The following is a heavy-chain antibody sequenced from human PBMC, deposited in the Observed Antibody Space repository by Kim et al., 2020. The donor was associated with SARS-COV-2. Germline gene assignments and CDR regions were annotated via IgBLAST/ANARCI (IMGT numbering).Heavy chain of an antibody. CDR1: GFTFHDYG. J-gene: IGHJ5*02. V-gene: IGHV3-23*01. Sequence: GGSLRLSCAASGFTFHDYGMSWVRQAPGKGLEWVSLITGSGGDTYYADSVKGRFTISRDNSQNILFLQMNSLRAEDSAVYLCAKADYYDSAGYHTWKAFDPWRQGTLVTVSS. CDR3: AKADYYDSAGYHTWKAFDP. CDR2: ITGSGGDT. D-gene: IGHD3-22*01.